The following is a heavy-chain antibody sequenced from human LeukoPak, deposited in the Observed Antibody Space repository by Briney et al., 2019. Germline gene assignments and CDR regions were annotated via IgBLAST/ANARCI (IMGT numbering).Heavy chain of an antibody. V-gene: IGHV4-59*01. J-gene: IGHJ5*02. CDR3: ARYRATTGFDP. CDR2: IYYSGST. Sequence: SETLSLTCAVYGGSFSGYYWSWIRQPPGKGLEWIGYIYYSGSTNYNPSLKSRVTISVDTSKNQFSLKLSSVTAADTAVYYCARYRATTGFDPWGQGTLVTVSS. D-gene: IGHD4/OR15-4a*01. CDR1: GGSFSGYY.